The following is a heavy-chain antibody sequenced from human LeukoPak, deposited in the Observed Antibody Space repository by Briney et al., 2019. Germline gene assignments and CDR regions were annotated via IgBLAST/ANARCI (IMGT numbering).Heavy chain of an antibody. CDR1: GFTFSNYA. CDR2: ISNTGERT. CDR3: VKSREASIWYSLGDY. D-gene: IGHD2-21*02. V-gene: IGHV3-23*01. Sequence: PGGSLRLSCAASGFTFSNYAMTWVRQAPGKGLEWVSSISNTGERTYYADSVKGRFTSLRDDSKNTVFLEMNTLRADDTALYHCVKSREASIWYSLGDYWGQGSLVTVS. J-gene: IGHJ4*02.